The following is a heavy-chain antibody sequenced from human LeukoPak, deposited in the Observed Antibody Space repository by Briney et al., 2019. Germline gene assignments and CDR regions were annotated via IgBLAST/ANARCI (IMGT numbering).Heavy chain of an antibody. J-gene: IGHJ3*02. CDR3: ARDVVPEMATPSGAFDI. CDR2: IIPIFGTA. D-gene: IGHD5-24*01. CDR1: GGTFSSYA. V-gene: IGHV1-69*01. Sequence: SVKVSCKASGGTFSSYAFSWVRQAPGQGLEWMGGIIPIFGTANYAQKFQGRVTITADESTSTAYMELSSLRSEDTAVYYCARDVVPEMATPSGAFDIWGQGTMVTVSS.